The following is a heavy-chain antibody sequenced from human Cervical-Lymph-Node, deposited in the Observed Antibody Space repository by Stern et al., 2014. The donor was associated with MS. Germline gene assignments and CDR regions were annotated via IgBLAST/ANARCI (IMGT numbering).Heavy chain of an antibody. J-gene: IGHJ4*02. V-gene: IGHV1-69*01. CDR1: GGTSSSYA. CDR2: IIPTFGTS. CDR3: ASRNRGSYSWNFDY. Sequence: VQLVQSGAEVKKPGSSVTVSCKASGGTSSSYAINWVRQAPGQGLEWMGGIIPTFGTSNYAQEFQGRVTITEDESTSTAYMELSSLRSDDTAVYYCASRNRGSYSWNFDYWGQGTLVTVSS. D-gene: IGHD1-26*01.